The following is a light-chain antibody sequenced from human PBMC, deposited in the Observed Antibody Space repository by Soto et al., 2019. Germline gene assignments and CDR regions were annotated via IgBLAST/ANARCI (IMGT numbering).Light chain of an antibody. CDR3: QQYGSSPIT. CDR1: QTVSSNY. J-gene: IGKJ5*01. Sequence: EIILTQSPDTLSLSPGERATLSCRASQTVSSNYLAWCQQRPGQAPRLLIYGASTRAAGIPDRFSGSGSGTGFTLTISRLEPEDFAVYYCQQYGSSPITFGQGTRLEIK. CDR2: GAS. V-gene: IGKV3-20*01.